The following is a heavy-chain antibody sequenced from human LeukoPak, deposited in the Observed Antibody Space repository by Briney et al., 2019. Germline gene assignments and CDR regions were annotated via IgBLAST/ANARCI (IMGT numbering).Heavy chain of an antibody. CDR2: ISSSSSYI. D-gene: IGHD2-15*01. J-gene: IGHJ5*02. Sequence: GGSLRLSCAASGFTFSSYSMNWVRQAPGKGLEWVSSISSSSSYIYYVDSVKGRFTISRDNAKNSLYLQMNSLRAEDTAVYYCAREAVVVAATVWFDPWGQGTLVTVSS. V-gene: IGHV3-21*01. CDR3: AREAVVVAATVWFDP. CDR1: GFTFSSYS.